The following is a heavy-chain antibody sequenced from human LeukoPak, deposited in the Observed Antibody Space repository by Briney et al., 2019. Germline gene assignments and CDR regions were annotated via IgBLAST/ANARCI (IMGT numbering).Heavy chain of an antibody. Sequence: GGSLRLSCAASGFTFSSYWMHWVRQAPGKGLVWDSRINSDGSSTSYADSVKGRFTISRDNAKNTLYLQMNSLRAEDTAVYYCALINYYYYGMDVWGQGTTVTVSS. CDR2: INSDGSST. D-gene: IGHD3-10*01. J-gene: IGHJ6*02. V-gene: IGHV3-74*01. CDR3: ALINYYYYGMDV. CDR1: GFTFSSYW.